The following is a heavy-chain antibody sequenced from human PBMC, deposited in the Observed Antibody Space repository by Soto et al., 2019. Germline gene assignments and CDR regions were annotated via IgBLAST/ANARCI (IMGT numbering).Heavy chain of an antibody. D-gene: IGHD1-20*01. CDR2: MNPNSGNT. CDR3: ARGAYNWNPNYYYYYMDV. Sequence: VKVSCKASGYTFTSYDINWVRQATGQGLEWMGWMNPNSGNTGYAQKFQGRVTMTRNTSISTAYMELSSLRSEDTAVYYCARGAYNWNPNYYYYYMDVWGKGTTVTVSS. J-gene: IGHJ6*03. CDR1: GYTFTSYD. V-gene: IGHV1-8*01.